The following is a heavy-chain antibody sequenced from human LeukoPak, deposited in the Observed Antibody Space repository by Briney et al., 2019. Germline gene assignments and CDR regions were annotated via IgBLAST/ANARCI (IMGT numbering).Heavy chain of an antibody. Sequence: ASVKVSCKASGYTFTTNGVSWVRQAPGQGLEWLAWISPYDGDTNYTPDLQGRVTMTTDTSTSTAYMELRSLRSDDTAVYYCARGNSWFGELYFDYWGQGTLVTVSS. D-gene: IGHD3-10*01. CDR1: GYTFTTNG. V-gene: IGHV1-18*04. CDR3: ARGNSWFGELYFDY. J-gene: IGHJ4*02. CDR2: ISPYDGDT.